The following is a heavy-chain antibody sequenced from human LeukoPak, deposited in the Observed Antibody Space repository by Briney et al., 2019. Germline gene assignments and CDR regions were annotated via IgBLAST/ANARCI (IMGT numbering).Heavy chain of an antibody. D-gene: IGHD6-19*01. Sequence: GGSLRLSCAASGFTFSSCGMHWVRQAPGKGLEWVAVISYDGSNKYYADSVKGRFTISRDNSKNTLYLQMNSLRAEDTAVYYCARDASGWYGMDVWGQGTTVTVSS. CDR1: GFTFSSCG. CDR3: ARDASGWYGMDV. CDR2: ISYDGSNK. J-gene: IGHJ6*02. V-gene: IGHV3-30*19.